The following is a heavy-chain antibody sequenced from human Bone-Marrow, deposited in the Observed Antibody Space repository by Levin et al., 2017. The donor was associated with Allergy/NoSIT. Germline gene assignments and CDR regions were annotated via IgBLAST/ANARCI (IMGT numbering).Heavy chain of an antibody. CDR3: ATSVVWFAHYYFDF. CDR2: INPNNGNT. J-gene: IGHJ4*02. D-gene: IGHD3-10*01. V-gene: IGHV1-18*01. CDR1: GYTFTNKG. Sequence: ASVKVSCKASGYTFTNKGISWVRLVPGQGPEWLGWINPNNGNTDYAQSLHGRITLTTDTSTSTTYMELRSLRPDDTAVYYCATSVVWFAHYYFDFWGQGTLVTVSS.